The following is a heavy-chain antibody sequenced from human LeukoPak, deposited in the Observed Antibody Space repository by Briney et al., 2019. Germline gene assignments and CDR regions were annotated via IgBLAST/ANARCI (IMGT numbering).Heavy chain of an antibody. CDR1: GGSFSGYY. V-gene: IGHV4-34*01. CDR2: INHSGST. D-gene: IGHD6-19*01. Sequence: SKTLSLTCAVYGGSFSGYYWSWIRQPPGKGLEWIGEINHSGSTNYNPSLKSRVTISVDTSKNQFSLKLSSVTAADTAVYYCARLAVGGPYWGQGTLVTVSS. CDR3: ARLAVGGPY. J-gene: IGHJ4*02.